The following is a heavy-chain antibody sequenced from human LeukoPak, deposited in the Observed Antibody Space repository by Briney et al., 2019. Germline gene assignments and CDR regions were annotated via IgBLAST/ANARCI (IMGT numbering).Heavy chain of an antibody. CDR1: GITFSSYA. Sequence: GGSLRLSCAASGITFSSYAMSWVRQAPGKGLEWVSGISGSGGSTHNADSVKGRFTISRDNSKNTLYLQMNSLRAEDTAIYYCAKGGHYDYVWGSYRLDYWGQGTLVTVSP. CDR2: ISGSGGST. D-gene: IGHD3-16*02. J-gene: IGHJ4*02. CDR3: AKGGHYDYVWGSYRLDY. V-gene: IGHV3-23*01.